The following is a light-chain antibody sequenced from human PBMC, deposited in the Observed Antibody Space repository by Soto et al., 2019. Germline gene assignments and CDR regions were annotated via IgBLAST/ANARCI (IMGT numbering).Light chain of an antibody. CDR2: KAS. Sequence: DIQMTQSPSTLSGSAGDRVTITCRASQTISSWLAWYQQKPGKAPKLLIYKASTLKSGVPSRFSGSGSGTEFTLTISSLQPDDFATYYCQHYNRYSEAFGQGTKVELK. J-gene: IGKJ1*01. CDR3: QHYNRYSEA. CDR1: QTISSW. V-gene: IGKV1-5*03.